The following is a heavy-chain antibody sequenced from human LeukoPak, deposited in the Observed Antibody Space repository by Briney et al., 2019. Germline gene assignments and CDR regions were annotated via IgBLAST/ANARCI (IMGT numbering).Heavy chain of an antibody. CDR2: IYYSGST. J-gene: IGHJ5*02. CDR1: GGSISSYY. D-gene: IGHD6-13*01. CDR3: ARRRVIASLSNWFDP. V-gene: IGHV4-59*08. Sequence: TSETLSLTCTVSGGSISSYYWSWIRQPPGKGLEWIGYIYYSGSTNYNPSLKSRVTISVGTSKNQFSLKLSSVTAADTAVYYCARRRVIASLSNWFDPWGQGTLVTVSS.